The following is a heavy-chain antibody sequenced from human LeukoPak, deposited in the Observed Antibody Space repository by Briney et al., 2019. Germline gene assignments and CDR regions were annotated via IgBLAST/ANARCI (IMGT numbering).Heavy chain of an antibody. Sequence: ASVKVSCKASRYTFTDYYIHWVRQAPGQGLEWMGWINPNSGGTHYAQKFQGRVTMTRDTSISTAYMELTSLRSDDTAVYYCARGRTYYDNSSPLFEFWGQGTLVAVSS. CDR2: INPNSGGT. CDR1: RYTFTDYY. D-gene: IGHD3-22*01. J-gene: IGHJ4*02. V-gene: IGHV1-2*02. CDR3: ARGRTYYDNSSPLFEF.